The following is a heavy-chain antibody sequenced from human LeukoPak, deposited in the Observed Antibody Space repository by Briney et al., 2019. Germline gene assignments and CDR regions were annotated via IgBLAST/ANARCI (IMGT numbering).Heavy chain of an antibody. Sequence: GGALRLSCAASGFTFSDYYMSWIRQAPGKGLEWVSYISSSGSTIYYADSVKGRFTISRDNSKNTLYLQMNSLRAEDTAVYYCAKGAARGPWDYWGQGTLVTVSS. CDR1: GFTFSDYY. CDR2: ISSSGSTI. CDR3: AKGAARGPWDY. V-gene: IGHV3-11*04. J-gene: IGHJ4*02. D-gene: IGHD6-6*01.